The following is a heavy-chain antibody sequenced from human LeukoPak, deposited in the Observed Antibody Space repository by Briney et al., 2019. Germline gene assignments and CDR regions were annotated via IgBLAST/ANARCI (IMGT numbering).Heavy chain of an antibody. CDR1: GYTFTGYY. CDR2: INPNSGGT. V-gene: IGHV1-2*02. D-gene: IGHD6-19*01. J-gene: IGHJ4*02. CDR3: ARDSSGWYGAPFDY. Sequence: GASVKVSCKASGYTFTGYYMHWVRQAPGQGLEWMGWINPNSGGTNYAQKFQGRVTMTTDTSTSTAYMELRSLRSDDTAVYYCARDSSGWYGAPFDYWGQGTLVTVSS.